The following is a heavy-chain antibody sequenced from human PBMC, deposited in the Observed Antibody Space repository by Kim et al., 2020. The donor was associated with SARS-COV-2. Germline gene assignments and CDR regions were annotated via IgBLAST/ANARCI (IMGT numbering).Heavy chain of an antibody. J-gene: IGHJ4*02. Sequence: GGSLRLSCAAPGFSFSSYWMHWVRQAPGKGLVWVSRINGDGSTTNYADSVKGRFNFSRDKAKNRLYRHMNMLSAEHTAVYHCALIAAVGTWGQGTLVTVSS. D-gene: IGHD6-13*01. CDR2: INGDGSTT. CDR1: GFSFSSYW. V-gene: IGHV3-74*01. CDR3: ALIAAVGT.